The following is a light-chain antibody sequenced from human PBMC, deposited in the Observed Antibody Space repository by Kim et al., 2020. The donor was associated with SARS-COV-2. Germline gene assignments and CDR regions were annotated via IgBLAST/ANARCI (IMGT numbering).Light chain of an antibody. V-gene: IGKV3-20*01. J-gene: IGKJ5*01. CDR2: GAS. CDR1: QSVSGSY. Sequence: IVLTQSPGTLSLSPGERATLSCRASQSVSGSYLAWFQQQPGQTPRILIYGASNSATGIPDRFSGSGSGTDFSLTISRLEPEDFSVYYYQQYGSSPITFGQGTRLEIK. CDR3: QQYGSSPIT.